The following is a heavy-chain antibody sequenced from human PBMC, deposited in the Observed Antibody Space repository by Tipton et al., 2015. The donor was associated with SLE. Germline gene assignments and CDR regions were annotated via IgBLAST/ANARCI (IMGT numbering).Heavy chain of an antibody. J-gene: IGHJ6*02. V-gene: IGHV3-9*01. Sequence: SLRLSCAASGFMFSSYSMNWVRQAPGKGLEWVSGISWNSGDIGYADSVKGRFTITRDNAKNSLYLQMNNLRAEDTALYYCAKANTAVGYYYGMDVWGQGTTVTVSS. D-gene: IGHD5-18*01. CDR3: AKANTAVGYYYGMDV. CDR2: ISWNSGDI. CDR1: GFMFSSYS.